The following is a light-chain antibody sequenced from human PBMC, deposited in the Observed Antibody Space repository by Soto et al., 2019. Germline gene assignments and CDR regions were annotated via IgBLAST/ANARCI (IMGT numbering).Light chain of an antibody. Sequence: QSVLTQPPSASGTPGQRVTISCSGSSSNIGSNIVNWYQQLPGTAPKLLIYSNNRRPSGVPDRFSGSKSATSASLAISGLQSEDEADYYCAEWDDSLNGVVFGGGTKLTVL. CDR2: SNN. CDR1: SSNIGSNI. CDR3: AEWDDSLNGVV. V-gene: IGLV1-44*01. J-gene: IGLJ2*01.